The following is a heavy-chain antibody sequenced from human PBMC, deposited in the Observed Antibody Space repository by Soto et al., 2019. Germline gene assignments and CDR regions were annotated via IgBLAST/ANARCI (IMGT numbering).Heavy chain of an antibody. J-gene: IGHJ4*02. CDR1: GFTFYNYA. D-gene: IGHD6-13*01. V-gene: IGHV3-23*01. CDR2: ISASGSST. CDR3: AKDRYISSIEPPDIDY. Sequence: GSLRLSCAASGFTFYNYAMSWVRQAPGKGLEWVSAISASGSSTYYADSVKGRFTISRDNSKNTLYLQMSSLRADDSAVYYCAKDRYISSIEPPDIDYWGQGTPVTVSS.